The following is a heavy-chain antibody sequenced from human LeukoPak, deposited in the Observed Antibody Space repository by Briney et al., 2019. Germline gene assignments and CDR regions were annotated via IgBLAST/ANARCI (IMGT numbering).Heavy chain of an antibody. Sequence: ASVKVSCKASGYTFTGYYMHWVRQAPGQGLEWMGWINPNSGATNYAQKFHGTVTMTRDTSTSTAYMELTRLKSDDTGIYYCARDQNYFDSTAYYGIDCWGQGTRVTVSS. CDR3: ARDQNYFDSTAYYGIDC. CDR2: INPNSGAT. V-gene: IGHV1-2*02. D-gene: IGHD3-22*01. CDR1: GYTFTGYY. J-gene: IGHJ4*02.